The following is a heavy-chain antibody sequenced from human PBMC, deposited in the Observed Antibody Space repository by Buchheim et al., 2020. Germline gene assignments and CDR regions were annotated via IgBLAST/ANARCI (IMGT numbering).Heavy chain of an antibody. J-gene: IGHJ2*01. V-gene: IGHV3-48*03. CDR2: ISSSGSTI. Sequence: EVQLVESGGGLVQPGGSLRLSCAASGFTFSSYEMNWVRQAPGKGLEWVSYISSSGSTIYYADSVKGRFTISRDNAKNSLYLQMNSLRAEDTADYYCARDEISSGWYPTKNWYFDLWGRGTL. CDR1: GFTFSSYE. D-gene: IGHD6-19*01. CDR3: ARDEISSGWYPTKNWYFDL.